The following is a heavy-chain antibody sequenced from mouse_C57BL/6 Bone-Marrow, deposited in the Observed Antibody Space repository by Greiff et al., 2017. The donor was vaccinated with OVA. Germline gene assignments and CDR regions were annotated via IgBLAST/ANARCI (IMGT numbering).Heavy chain of an antibody. CDR1: GYTFTSYW. V-gene: IGHV1-50*01. J-gene: IGHJ3*01. Sequence: QVQLQQPGAELVKPGASVKLSCKASGYTFTSYWMQWVKQRPGQGLEWIGEIDPSDRYTNYNQKFKGKATLTVDTSSSTAYMQLSSLTSEDSAVYYCARYGSRGFGDWGQGTLVTVSA. CDR3: ARYGSRGFGD. D-gene: IGHD1-1*01. CDR2: IDPSDRYT.